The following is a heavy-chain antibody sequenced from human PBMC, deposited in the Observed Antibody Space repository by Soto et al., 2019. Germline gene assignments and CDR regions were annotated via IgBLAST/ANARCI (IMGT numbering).Heavy chain of an antibody. D-gene: IGHD4-17*01. CDR2: IIPIFGTA. CDR1: GGTFSSYA. J-gene: IGHJ6*02. Sequence: QVQLVQSGAEVKKPGSSVKVSCKASGGTFSSYAISWVRQAPGQGLEWMGGIIPIFGTANYAQTFQGRVTITADESTIKAYMELSSLRSEDTAVYYCARDYGDYGGYYYGMDVWGQGTTVTVSS. V-gene: IGHV1-69*01. CDR3: ARDYGDYGGYYYGMDV.